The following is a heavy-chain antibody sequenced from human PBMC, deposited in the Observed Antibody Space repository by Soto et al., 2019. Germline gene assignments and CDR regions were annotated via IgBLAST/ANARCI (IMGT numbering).Heavy chain of an antibody. D-gene: IGHD4-17*01. CDR1: GGSFSGYY. CDR3: ARGGRMTTLYYFDY. Sequence: SETLSLTCAVYGGSFSGYYWSGIRQPPGKGLEWIGEINHSGSTNYNPSIESRVTISVDTSKNQFSLKLSSVTAADTAVYYCARGGRMTTLYYFDYWGQGTLVTVSS. J-gene: IGHJ4*02. CDR2: INHSGST. V-gene: IGHV4-34*01.